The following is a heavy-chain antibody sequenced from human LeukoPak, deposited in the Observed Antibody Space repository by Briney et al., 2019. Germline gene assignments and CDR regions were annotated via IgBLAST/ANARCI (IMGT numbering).Heavy chain of an antibody. CDR2: ISSSSSTI. J-gene: IGHJ3*02. CDR1: GFTFSTYN. Sequence: AGGSLRLSCAASGFTFSTYNMIWLRQAPGNGLEWLSYISSSSSTILYADSVKGRFTISRDNAKNSLYLQMNSLRAEDTAVYYCARELGHGDIWGQGTMVTVSS. V-gene: IGHV3-48*01. D-gene: IGHD3-16*01. CDR3: ARELGHGDI.